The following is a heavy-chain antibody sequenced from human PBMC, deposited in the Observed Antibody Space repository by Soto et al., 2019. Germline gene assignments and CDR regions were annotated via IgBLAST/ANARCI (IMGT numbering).Heavy chain of an antibody. J-gene: IGHJ4*02. CDR3: AREALRLGELSEFDY. CDR2: IKQDGSEK. Sequence: GGSLIVSCASSGFKCISYGRRWVREDPGKGLEWVANIKQDGSEKYYVDSVKGRFTISRDNAKNSLYLQMNSLRAEDTAVYYCAREALRLGELSEFDYWGQGTLVTVSS. CDR1: GFKCISYG. V-gene: IGHV3-7*03. D-gene: IGHD3-16*02.